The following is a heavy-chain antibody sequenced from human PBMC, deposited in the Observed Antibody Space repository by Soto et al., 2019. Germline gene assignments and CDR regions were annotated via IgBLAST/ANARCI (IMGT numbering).Heavy chain of an antibody. J-gene: IGHJ3*02. CDR2: INPNSGGT. CDR3: ARGDCSGGSCSPWTAFDI. V-gene: IGHV1-2*04. CDR1: GYTFTGYY. D-gene: IGHD2-15*01. Sequence: QVQLVQSGAEVKKPGASVKVSCKASGYTFTGYYMHWVRQAPGQGLEWMGWINPNSGGTNYAQKFQGWVTMARDTSISTAYMELSRLGSDDTAVYYCARGDCSGGSCSPWTAFDIWGQGTMVTVSS.